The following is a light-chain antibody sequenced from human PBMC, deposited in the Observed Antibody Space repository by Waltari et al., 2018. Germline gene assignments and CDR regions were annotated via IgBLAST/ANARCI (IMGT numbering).Light chain of an antibody. J-gene: IGKJ4*01. CDR2: DAS. V-gene: IGKV3-11*01. CDR1: QRVGRH. Sequence: EIVLTQSPATLSLSPGERATVSCRASQRVGRHLAWYQQKAGQAPRLLIYDASNRAADTPARFSGSGSGTDFTLTISSLEPEDFAVYYCQQRSTWPSVTFGGGTKVELK. CDR3: QQRSTWPSVT.